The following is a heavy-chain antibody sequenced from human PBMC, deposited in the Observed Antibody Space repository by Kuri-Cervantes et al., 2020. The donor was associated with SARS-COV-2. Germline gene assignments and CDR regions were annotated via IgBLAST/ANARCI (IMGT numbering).Heavy chain of an antibody. CDR3: ARHVLRFLEWRPSYYYYGMDV. J-gene: IGHJ6*02. D-gene: IGHD3-3*01. Sequence: GGSLRLSCAASGFTSSSYAMHWVRQAPGKGLEYVSAISSNGGSTYYANSVKGRFTISRDNAKNSLYLQMDSLRAEDTAVYYCARHVLRFLEWRPSYYYYGMDVWGQGTTVTVSS. CDR1: GFTSSSYA. CDR2: ISSNGGST. V-gene: IGHV3-64*01.